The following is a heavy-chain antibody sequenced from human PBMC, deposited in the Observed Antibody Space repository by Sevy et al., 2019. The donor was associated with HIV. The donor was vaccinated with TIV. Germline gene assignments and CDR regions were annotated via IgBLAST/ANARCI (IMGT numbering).Heavy chain of an antibody. Sequence: QSQTLSLTCAISGDSVSSNSAAWNWIRQSPSRGLEWLGRTYYRSKWYNEYAVSVKSRITINPDTSKNQFSLQLNSVTPEDTAVYYCARDWDIVVVPAARYFDYWGQGTLVTVSS. J-gene: IGHJ4*02. D-gene: IGHD2-2*01. CDR3: ARDWDIVVVPAARYFDY. CDR2: TYYRSKWYN. V-gene: IGHV6-1*01. CDR1: GDSVSSNSAA.